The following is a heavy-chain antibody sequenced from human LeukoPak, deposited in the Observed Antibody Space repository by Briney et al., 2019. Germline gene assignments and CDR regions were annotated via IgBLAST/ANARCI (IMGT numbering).Heavy chain of an antibody. V-gene: IGHV4-34*01. CDR1: GFTFSNYS. CDR3: ARHPRFYSSSPGDY. Sequence: GSLRLSCAASGFTFSNYSMNWVRQAPGKGLEWIGEINHSGSTNYNPSLKSRVTISVDTSKNQFSLKLSSVTAADTAVYYCARHPRFYSSSPGDYWGQGTLVTVSS. CDR2: INHSGST. D-gene: IGHD6-6*01. J-gene: IGHJ4*02.